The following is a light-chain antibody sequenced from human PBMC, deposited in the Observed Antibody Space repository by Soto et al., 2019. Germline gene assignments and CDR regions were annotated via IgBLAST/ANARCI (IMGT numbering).Light chain of an antibody. J-gene: IGKJ3*01. V-gene: IGKV3-20*01. Sequence: DIVLTQSPGTLSFSPGERATLSCRASQSVSDNHLAWYQQKPCQAPRLLIYRASRRATDIPDRFSGSGAGKEFSLTISRLEPEDFAVYYCQQYGSSRRFTLGPGTKVDIK. CDR1: QSVSDNH. CDR2: RAS. CDR3: QQYGSSRRFT.